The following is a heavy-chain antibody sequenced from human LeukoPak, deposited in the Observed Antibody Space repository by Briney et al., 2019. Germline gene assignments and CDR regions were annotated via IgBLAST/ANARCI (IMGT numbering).Heavy chain of an antibody. D-gene: IGHD2-21*01. CDR2: INPTSGGT. V-gene: IGHV1-2*02. J-gene: IGHJ4*02. CDR1: GYTFSDNY. Sequence: RASVTVSCKASGYTFSDNYIHWVRQAPGQGLEWMGWINPTSGGTEYAPKFQGRVTMTRDTSITTTYMELSRLTSDDTAVYYCARAGAGGESFDYWGQGTLVTVSS. CDR3: ARAGAGGESFDY.